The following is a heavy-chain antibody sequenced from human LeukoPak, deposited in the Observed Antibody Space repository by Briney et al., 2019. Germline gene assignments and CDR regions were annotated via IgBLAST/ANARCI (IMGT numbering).Heavy chain of an antibody. Sequence: GGSLRLSCAASGFTFSGFEMNWVRQAPGKGLEWVSYIVSGGSRIYYADSVKGRFTISRDNAKNSLYLQMNSLGAEDTAVYYCARVWGVMNDYWGQGTLVTVSS. J-gene: IGHJ4*02. V-gene: IGHV3-48*03. D-gene: IGHD3-16*01. CDR3: ARVWGVMNDY. CDR2: IVSGGSRI. CDR1: GFTFSGFE.